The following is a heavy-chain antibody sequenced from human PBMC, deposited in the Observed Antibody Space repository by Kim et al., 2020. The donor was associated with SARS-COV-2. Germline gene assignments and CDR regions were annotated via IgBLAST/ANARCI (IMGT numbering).Heavy chain of an antibody. V-gene: IGHV3-33*01. D-gene: IGHD3-10*01. CDR3: ARLYYYGSGAGMDV. Sequence: GGSLRLSCAASGFTFSSYGMHWVRQAPGKGLEWVAVIWYDGSNKYYADSVKGRFTISRDNSNNTLYLQMNSLRAEDTAVYYCARLYYYGSGAGMDVWGQGTTVTVSS. CDR2: IWYDGSNK. CDR1: GFTFSSYG. J-gene: IGHJ6*02.